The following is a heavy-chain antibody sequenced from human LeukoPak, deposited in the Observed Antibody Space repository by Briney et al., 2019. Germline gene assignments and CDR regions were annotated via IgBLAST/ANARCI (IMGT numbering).Heavy chain of an antibody. J-gene: IGHJ6*03. V-gene: IGHV3-48*04. D-gene: IGHD3-3*01. Sequence: PGGSLRLSCAASGFTFSSYSMNWVRQAPGKGLEWVSYISSSSSTIYYADSVKGRFTISRDNAKNSLYLQMNSLRAQDTAVYYCATGSGGFLEWYHYYYYYYMDVWGKGTTVTVSS. CDR3: ATGSGGFLEWYHYYYYYYMDV. CDR1: GFTFSSYS. CDR2: ISSSSSTI.